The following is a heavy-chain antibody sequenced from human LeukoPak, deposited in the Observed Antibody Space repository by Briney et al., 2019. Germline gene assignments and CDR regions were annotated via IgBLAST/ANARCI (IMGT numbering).Heavy chain of an antibody. CDR2: IHYSGST. J-gene: IGHJ4*02. D-gene: IGHD4-23*01. V-gene: IGHV4-59*01. CDR1: GGSISSYY. CDR3: ARDQDYGGNSL. Sequence: PSETLSLTCTVSGGSISSYYWSWIRQPPGKGLEWIGYIHYSGSTNYNPSLKSRVTISVDTSKNQFSLKLRSVTAADTAVYYCARDQDYGGNSLWGQGTLVTVSS.